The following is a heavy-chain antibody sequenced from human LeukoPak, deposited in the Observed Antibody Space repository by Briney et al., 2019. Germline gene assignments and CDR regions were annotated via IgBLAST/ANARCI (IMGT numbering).Heavy chain of an antibody. CDR2: IYTSGST. V-gene: IGHV4-4*07. D-gene: IGHD3-10*01. J-gene: IGHJ2*01. CDR1: GGSISSYY. CDR3: ARVNYGRSYDYWYFDL. Sequence: SETLSLTCTVSGGSISSYYWSWIRQPAGKGLEWIGRIYTSGSTNYNPSLKSRVTMSVDTSKNQFSLKLSSVTAADTAVYYCARVNYGRSYDYWYFDLWGRGTLVTVSS.